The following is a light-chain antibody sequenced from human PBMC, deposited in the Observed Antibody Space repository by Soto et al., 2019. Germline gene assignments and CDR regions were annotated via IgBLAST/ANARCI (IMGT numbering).Light chain of an antibody. V-gene: IGKV3-20*01. CDR2: GAS. J-gene: IGKJ1*01. CDR1: QSVSSTF. Sequence: EIVLTQSPATLSLSPGERATLSCRASQSVSSTFLAWYQQKPGQAPRLLVYGASNRATGIPDRFSGSGSGTDFTLTISRLETEDFAVYYCQQYGSSPRTFGQGTKVEIK. CDR3: QQYGSSPRT.